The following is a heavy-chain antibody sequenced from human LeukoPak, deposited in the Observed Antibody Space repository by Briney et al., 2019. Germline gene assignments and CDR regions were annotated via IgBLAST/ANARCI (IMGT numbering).Heavy chain of an antibody. CDR3: AGSGSYSSLVPYYYYGMDV. J-gene: IGHJ6*02. CDR2: INPSGGST. CDR1: GYTFTSYY. D-gene: IGHD3-10*01. V-gene: IGHV1-46*01. Sequence: ASVKVSCKASGYTFTSYYMHWVRQAPGQGLEWMGIINPSGGSTSYAQKFQGRVTMTRDTSTSTVYMELSSLRSEDTAVYYCAGSGSYSSLVPYYYYGMDVWGQGTTVTVSS.